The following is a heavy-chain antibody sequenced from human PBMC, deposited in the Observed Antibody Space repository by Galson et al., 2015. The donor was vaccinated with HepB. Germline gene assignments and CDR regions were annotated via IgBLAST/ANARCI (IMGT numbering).Heavy chain of an antibody. J-gene: IGHJ3*02. CDR1: GGTFSSYA. Sequence: SVKVSCKASGGTFSSYAISWVRQAPGQGLEWMGGIIPIFGTANYAQKFQGRVTITADKSTSTAYMELSSLRSEDTAVYYCARVLRTQYYYDSSGSDKGYAFDIWGQGTMVTVSS. D-gene: IGHD3-22*01. V-gene: IGHV1-69*06. CDR3: ARVLRTQYYYDSSGSDKGYAFDI. CDR2: IIPIFGTA.